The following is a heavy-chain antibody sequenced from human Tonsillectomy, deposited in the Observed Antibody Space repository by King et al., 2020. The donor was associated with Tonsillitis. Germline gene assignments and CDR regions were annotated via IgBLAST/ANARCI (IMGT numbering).Heavy chain of an antibody. D-gene: IGHD1-20*01. Sequence: QLVQSGAEVKKPGASVKVSCKASGYTFTAFYMHWVRQAPGQGLEWLGWINPNSGGTIYAQKFQGRFTMTRDTSISTAYMELSRLRSDDTAMYYCARTFDDLTGFDYWGQGTLVTVSS. CDR3: ARTFDDLTGFDY. J-gene: IGHJ4*02. CDR1: GYTFTAFY. CDR2: INPNSGGT. V-gene: IGHV1-2*02.